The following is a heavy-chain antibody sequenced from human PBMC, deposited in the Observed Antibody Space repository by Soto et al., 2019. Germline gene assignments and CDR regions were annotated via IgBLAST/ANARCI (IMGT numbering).Heavy chain of an antibody. CDR3: ARSQYSSSWYPFDY. J-gene: IGHJ4*02. V-gene: IGHV3-48*01. D-gene: IGHD6-13*01. CDR2: ISSSSRTI. CDR1: GFTFSSYS. Sequence: PGGSLRLSCAASGFTFSSYSMNWVRQAPGKGLEWVSYISSSSRTIYYTDSVKGRFTISRDNAKNSLYLQMNSLRAEVTAVFYCARSQYSSSWYPFDYWGQGTLVTVSS.